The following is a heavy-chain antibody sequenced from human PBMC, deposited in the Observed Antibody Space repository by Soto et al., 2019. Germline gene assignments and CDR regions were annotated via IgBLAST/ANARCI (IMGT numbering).Heavy chain of an antibody. CDR1: GYTFTSYD. J-gene: IGHJ4*02. CDR2: MNPYSGNT. Sequence: QVQLVQSGAEVKKPGASVKVSCKASGYTFTSYDIHWVRQATGQGLEWMGWMNPYSGNTGYAQKFQGRVTMTRNTSISTVYMDLNSLRSDDTAVYYCARAFPVRRGTGSDYWGQGTLVTVSS. CDR3: ARAFPVRRGTGSDY. D-gene: IGHD1-26*01. V-gene: IGHV1-8*01.